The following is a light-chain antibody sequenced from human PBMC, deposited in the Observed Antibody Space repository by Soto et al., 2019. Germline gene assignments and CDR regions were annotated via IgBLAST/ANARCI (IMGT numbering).Light chain of an antibody. CDR3: CSYAVTSTDFF. CDR2: DVI. J-gene: IGLJ2*01. Sequence: QSALTQPRSVSGSPGQSVTISCTGTSRNFGGYDFVSWYQHHPGKAPKLIIYDVIKRPSGVPDRFSGSKSGNTASLTISGLQAEDEADYYCCSYAVTSTDFFFGVGTQLTAL. CDR1: SRNFGGYDF. V-gene: IGLV2-11*01.